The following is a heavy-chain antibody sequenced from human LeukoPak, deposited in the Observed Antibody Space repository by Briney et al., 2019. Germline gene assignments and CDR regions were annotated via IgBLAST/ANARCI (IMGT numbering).Heavy chain of an antibody. Sequence: SETLSLTCTVSGGSISSSSYYWGWIRQPPGKGLEWIGSIYYGGSTYYNPSLKSRVTISVDTSKNQFSLKLSSVTAADTAVYYCARRLAAYWYFDLWGRGTLVTVSS. V-gene: IGHV4-39*01. CDR3: ARRLAAYWYFDL. CDR1: GGSISSSSYY. CDR2: IYYGGST. J-gene: IGHJ2*01.